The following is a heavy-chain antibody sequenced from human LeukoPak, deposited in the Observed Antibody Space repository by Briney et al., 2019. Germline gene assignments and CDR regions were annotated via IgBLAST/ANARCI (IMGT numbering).Heavy chain of an antibody. V-gene: IGHV4-39*01. J-gene: IGHJ4*02. CDR2: IYYSGST. CDR3: ARRQFGGWGYSGSYFDY. D-gene: IGHD1-26*01. Sequence: SETLSLTCTVSGGSISSSSYYWGWIRQPPGKGLEWIGSIYYSGSTYYNPSLKSRVTISVDTSKNQFSLKLSSVTAADTAVYYCARRQFGGWGYSGSYFDYWGQGTLVTVSS. CDR1: GGSISSSSYY.